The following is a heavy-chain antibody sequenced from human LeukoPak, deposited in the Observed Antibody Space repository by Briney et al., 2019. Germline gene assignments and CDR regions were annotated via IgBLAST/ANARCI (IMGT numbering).Heavy chain of an antibody. CDR3: AREPRQKNYDILTGYTIYYYYYMDV. CDR1: GSTFSSYW. Sequence: PGGSLRPSCAASGSTFSSYWMSWVRQAPGKGLEWVANIKQDGSEKYYVDSVKGRFTISRDNAKKSLYLQMNSLRAEDTAVYYCAREPRQKNYDILTGYTIYYYYYMDVWGKGTTVTVSS. V-gene: IGHV3-7*01. CDR2: IKQDGSEK. J-gene: IGHJ6*03. D-gene: IGHD3-9*01.